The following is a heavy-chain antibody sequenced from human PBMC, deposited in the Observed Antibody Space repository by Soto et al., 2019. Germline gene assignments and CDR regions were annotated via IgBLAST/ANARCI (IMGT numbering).Heavy chain of an antibody. CDR1: GGSISSGGYY. J-gene: IGHJ6*02. V-gene: IGHV4-31*03. CDR2: IYYSGST. D-gene: IGHD3-22*01. Sequence: SETLSLTCTVSGGSISSGGYYWSWIRQHPGKGLEWIGYIYYSGSTYYNPSLKSRVTISVDTSKNQFSLKLSSVTAADTAVYYCARTYYYDSSGYYLYYYYGMDVWGQGTTVTVSS. CDR3: ARTYYYDSSGYYLYYYYGMDV.